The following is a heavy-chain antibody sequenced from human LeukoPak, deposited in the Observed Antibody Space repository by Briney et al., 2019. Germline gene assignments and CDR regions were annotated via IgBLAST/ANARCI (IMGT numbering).Heavy chain of an antibody. V-gene: IGHV3-21*01. CDR2: ISSSSSYI. CDR3: ARDHSSAIFGVVITRAGKYFDY. CDR1: GFTFSSYS. Sequence: GGSLRLSCAASGFTFSSYSMNWVRQAPGKGLEWVSSISSSSSYIYYADSVKGRFTISRDNAKNSLYLQMNSLRAEDTAVYYCARDHSSAIFGVVITRAGKYFDYWGQGTLVTVSS. J-gene: IGHJ4*02. D-gene: IGHD3-3*01.